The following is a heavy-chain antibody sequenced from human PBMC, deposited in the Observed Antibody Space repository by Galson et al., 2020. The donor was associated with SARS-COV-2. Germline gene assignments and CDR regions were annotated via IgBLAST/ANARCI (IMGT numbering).Heavy chain of an antibody. Sequence: TGGSLRLSCAASGFTFSSYSMNWVRQAPGKGLEWVSSISSSSSYIYYADSVKGRCTISRDNAKNSLYLQMNSLRAEDTAVYYCAGVTHHYYYGMDGWGQGTTVTVSS. CDR2: ISSSSSYI. V-gene: IGHV3-21*01. J-gene: IGHJ6*02. CDR3: AGVTHHYYYGMDG. CDR1: GFTFSSYS. D-gene: IGHD2-21*02.